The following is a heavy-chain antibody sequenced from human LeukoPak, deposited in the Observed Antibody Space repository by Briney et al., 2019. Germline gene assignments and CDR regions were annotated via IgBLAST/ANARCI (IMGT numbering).Heavy chain of an antibody. CDR3: AREYCSGGSCYRYFDY. CDR2: IRSYSSYI. D-gene: IGHD2-15*01. V-gene: IGHV3-21*01. CDR1: GFTFDTYN. J-gene: IGHJ4*02. Sequence: GGSLRLSCAASGFTFDTYNFNWVRQAPGKGLEWVASIRSYSSYIYYGDSVKGRFTISRDDAKKSLHLEMNSLRVEDTAVYYCAREYCSGGSCYRYFDYWGQGTLVTVSS.